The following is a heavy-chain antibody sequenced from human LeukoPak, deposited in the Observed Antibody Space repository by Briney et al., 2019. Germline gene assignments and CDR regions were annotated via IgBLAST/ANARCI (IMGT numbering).Heavy chain of an antibody. CDR3: AREDLPYDFWSGYYPPLDY. Sequence: GGSLRLSCAASGFSFSTYGVHWVRQAPGKGLEWVALIWNAGTNTYYADSVKGRFTISRGNSKNTLYLQMNSLRAEDTAVYYCAREDLPYDFWSGYYPPLDYWGQGTLVTVSS. V-gene: IGHV3-33*01. CDR1: GFSFSTYG. CDR2: IWNAGTNT. J-gene: IGHJ4*02. D-gene: IGHD3-3*01.